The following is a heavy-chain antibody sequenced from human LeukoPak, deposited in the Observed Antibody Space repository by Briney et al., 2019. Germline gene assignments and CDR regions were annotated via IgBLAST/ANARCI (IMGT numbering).Heavy chain of an antibody. CDR1: GGSISSGGYY. Sequence: SETLSVTCTVSGGSISSGGYYWSWIRQHPGKGLEWIGYIYYSGSTYYNPSLKSRVTISVDTSKNQFSLKLSSVTAADTAVYYCARRYCSGGSCSAYAFDIWGQGTMVTVSS. D-gene: IGHD2-15*01. CDR3: ARRYCSGGSCSAYAFDI. V-gene: IGHV4-31*03. CDR2: IYYSGST. J-gene: IGHJ3*02.